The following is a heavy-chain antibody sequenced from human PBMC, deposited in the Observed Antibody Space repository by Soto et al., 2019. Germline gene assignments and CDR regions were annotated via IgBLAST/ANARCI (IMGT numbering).Heavy chain of an antibody. V-gene: IGHV3-23*01. CDR3: ARDVDADFRTDFDY. CDR2: ISGSAGRT. J-gene: IGHJ4*02. Sequence: GGSLRLSCAASGFTFSSYAMSWVRQAPGKGLEWVSAISGSAGRTYYADSVRGRFTISRDNSRNTLYLQMNSLRAEDTALYYCARDVDADFRTDFDYWGRGTLVTVSS. CDR1: GFTFSSYA. D-gene: IGHD4-17*01.